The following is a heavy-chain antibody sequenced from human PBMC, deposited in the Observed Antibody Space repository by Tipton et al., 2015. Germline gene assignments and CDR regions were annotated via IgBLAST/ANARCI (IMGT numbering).Heavy chain of an antibody. D-gene: IGHD3-10*01. J-gene: IGHJ6*02. CDR2: INPNSGGT. V-gene: IGHV1-2*04. CDR3: AREITMVRESPWSGMDV. Sequence: QLVQSGAEVTKPGSSVTVSCKASGYTFTGYYMHWVRQAPGQGLEWMGWINPNSGGTNYAQKFQGWVTMTRDTSISTAYMELSRLKSDGTAVYYCAREITMVRESPWSGMDVWGQGTTVTVSS. CDR1: GYTFTGYY.